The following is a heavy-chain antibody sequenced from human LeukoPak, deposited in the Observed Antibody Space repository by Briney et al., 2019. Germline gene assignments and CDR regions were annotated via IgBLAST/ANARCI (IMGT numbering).Heavy chain of an antibody. V-gene: IGHV1-2*06. CDR1: GYTFTDYY. Sequence: ASVKVSCKASGYTFTDYYMHWVRQAPGQGLEWMGRINPKSGGTSFAQKFQGRVTMTRDTSISTAYMELSRLRSDDTAVYYCARGLSTDWGQGTLVTVSS. J-gene: IGHJ4*02. CDR2: INPKSGGT. CDR3: ARGLSTD. D-gene: IGHD2-2*01.